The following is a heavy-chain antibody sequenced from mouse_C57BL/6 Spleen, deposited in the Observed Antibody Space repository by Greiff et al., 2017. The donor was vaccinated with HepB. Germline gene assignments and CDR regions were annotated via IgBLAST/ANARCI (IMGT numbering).Heavy chain of an antibody. J-gene: IGHJ4*01. Sequence: EVQGVESGGGLVKPGGSLKPSCAASGFTFSDYGMHWVRQAPEKGLEWVAYISSGSSTIYYADTVKGRFTISRDNAKNTLFLQMTSLRSEDTAMYYCANYYGSSYGYYAMDYWGQGTSVTVSS. CDR1: GFTFSDYG. CDR2: ISSGSSTI. V-gene: IGHV5-17*01. D-gene: IGHD1-1*01. CDR3: ANYYGSSYGYYAMDY.